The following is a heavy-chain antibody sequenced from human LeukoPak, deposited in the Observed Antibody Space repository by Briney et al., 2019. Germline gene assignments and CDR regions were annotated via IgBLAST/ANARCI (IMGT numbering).Heavy chain of an antibody. CDR2: ISAYNGNT. D-gene: IGHD6-19*01. CDR3: AREIGIAVAGTIYYYYGMDV. CDR1: GYTFISYG. Sequence: GASVKVSYKASGYTFISYGISWVRQAPGQGLEWMGWISAYNGNTNYAQKLQGRVTMTTDTSTSTAYMELRSLRSDDTAVYYCAREIGIAVAGTIYYYYGMDVWGKGTTVTVSS. V-gene: IGHV1-18*04. J-gene: IGHJ6*04.